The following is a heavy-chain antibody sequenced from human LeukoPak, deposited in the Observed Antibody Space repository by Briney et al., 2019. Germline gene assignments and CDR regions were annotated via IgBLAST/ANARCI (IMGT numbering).Heavy chain of an antibody. D-gene: IGHD2-2*01. CDR3: VSDIVVVPAATGDY. CDR2: ISYDGSNK. CDR1: GFTLSSYG. Sequence: PGGSLRLSCAASGFTLSSYGMHWVRQAPGKGLEWVAVISYDGSNKYYADSVKGRFTISRDNSKNALYLQMNSLRAEDTAVYYCVSDIVVVPAATGDYWGQGTLVTVSS. V-gene: IGHV3-30*03. J-gene: IGHJ4*02.